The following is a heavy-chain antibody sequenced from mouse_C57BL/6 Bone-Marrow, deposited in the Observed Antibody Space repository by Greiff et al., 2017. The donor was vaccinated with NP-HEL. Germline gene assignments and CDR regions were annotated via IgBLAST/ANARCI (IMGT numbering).Heavy chain of an antibody. CDR3: ARWNWDGFAY. V-gene: IGHV1-80*01. CDR1: GYAFSSYW. Sequence: QVHVKQSGAELVKPGASVKISCKASGYAFSSYWMNWVKQRPGKGLEWIGQIYPGDGDTNYNGKFKGKATLTADKSSSTAYMQLSSLTSEDSAVYFCARWNWDGFAYWGQGTLVTVSA. J-gene: IGHJ3*01. D-gene: IGHD4-1*01. CDR2: IYPGDGDT.